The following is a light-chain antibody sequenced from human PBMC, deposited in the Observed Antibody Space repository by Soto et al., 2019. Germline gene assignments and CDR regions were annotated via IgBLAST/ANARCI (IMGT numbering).Light chain of an antibody. CDR2: DTN. Sequence: LVLTQSPGTLSLSPGERATLSCRASQSVSRNYLAWYQQKPGQAPTLLMYDTNMKATGVPDRFSVSGPGTDFTLTISRLEPGDFAVYYCQQYGDSPRSFGQGTKVDIK. CDR3: QQYGDSPRS. V-gene: IGKV3-20*01. J-gene: IGKJ1*01. CDR1: QSVSRNY.